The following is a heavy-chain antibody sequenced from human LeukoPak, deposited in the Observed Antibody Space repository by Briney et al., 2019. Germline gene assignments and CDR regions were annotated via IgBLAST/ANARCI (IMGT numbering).Heavy chain of an antibody. CDR2: ISSSSSYI. CDR1: GFTFSSYA. V-gene: IGHV3-21*01. CDR3: ARDAFFIPYYDSSGYYYGAFDI. Sequence: PGGSLRLSCAASGFTFSSYAMSWVRQAPGKGLEWVSSISSSSSYIYYADSVKGRFTISRDNAKNSLYLQMNSLRAEDTAVYYCARDAFFIPYYDSSGYYYGAFDIWGQGTMVTVSS. D-gene: IGHD3-22*01. J-gene: IGHJ3*02.